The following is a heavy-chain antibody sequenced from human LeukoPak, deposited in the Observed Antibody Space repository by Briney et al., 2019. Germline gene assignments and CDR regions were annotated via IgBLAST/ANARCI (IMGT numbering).Heavy chain of an antibody. CDR2: ISAYNGNT. CDR1: PYTFSNYG. Sequence: ASVKVSCMASPYTFSNYGFNWVRQAPGQGLEWMGWISAYNGNTKYAQKLQGRFTMGTDTSTSTAYMELRSLTSDDTAVYYCARDLDGSGSYYTDYWGQGTLVTVSS. CDR3: ARDLDGSGSYYTDY. V-gene: IGHV1-18*01. J-gene: IGHJ4*02. D-gene: IGHD3-10*01.